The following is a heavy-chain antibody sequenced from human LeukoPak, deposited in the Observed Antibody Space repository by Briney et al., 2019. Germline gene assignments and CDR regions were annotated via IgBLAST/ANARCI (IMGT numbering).Heavy chain of an antibody. CDR1: GFTFSRYS. Sequence: GGSLRLSCAASGFTFSRYSMNWVRQAPGKGLEWVAFIRYDGSNKYYADSVKGRFTISRDNSKNTLYLQMNSLRAEDTAVYYCAKGTEYSSSYIDYWGQGTLVTVSS. D-gene: IGHD6-6*01. J-gene: IGHJ4*02. CDR3: AKGTEYSSSYIDY. CDR2: IRYDGSNK. V-gene: IGHV3-30*02.